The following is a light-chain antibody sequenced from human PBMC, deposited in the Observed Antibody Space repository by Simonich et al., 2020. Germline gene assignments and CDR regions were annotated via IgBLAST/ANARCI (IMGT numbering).Light chain of an antibody. V-gene: IGKV2-28*01. CDR1: QSLLHSNGYNY. CDR2: LGS. Sequence: DIVMTQSPLSLPVTPGEPASLSCRCSQSLLHSNGYNYLDWYLQKPGQSPQLLIYLGSNRASGVPDRFSGSGSGTDFTRKISRVEAEDVGVYYCMQALQTPPTFGGGTKVEIK. CDR3: MQALQTPPT. J-gene: IGKJ4*01.